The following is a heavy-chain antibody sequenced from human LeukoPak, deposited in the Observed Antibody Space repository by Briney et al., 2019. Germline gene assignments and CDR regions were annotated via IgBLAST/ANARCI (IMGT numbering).Heavy chain of an antibody. CDR1: GFNFSGYA. CDR3: AGRWLEYFDY. CDR2: ISGSGGST. D-gene: IGHD6-19*01. Sequence: GGSLRLSCAASGFNFSGYAMSWVRQAPGKGLELVSAISGSGGSTYYADSVKGRFTISRDNSKNTLYLQMNSLRAEDTAVYYRAGRWLEYFDYWGQGTLVTVSS. J-gene: IGHJ4*02. V-gene: IGHV3-23*01.